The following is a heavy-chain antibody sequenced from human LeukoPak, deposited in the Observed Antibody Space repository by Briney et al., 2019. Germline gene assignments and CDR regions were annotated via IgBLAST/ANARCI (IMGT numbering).Heavy chain of an antibody. Sequence: HSGGSLRLSCAASGFTFSSYNMNWVRQAPGKGLEWVSYISSSSSTIYHADSVKGRFTISRDNAKNALYLQMNSLRAEDTAGYHCARDRVYYYGSGSYYYYIEVWGKGTTVSVSS. J-gene: IGHJ6*03. CDR3: ARDRVYYYGSGSYYYYIEV. V-gene: IGHV3-48*01. CDR1: GFTFSSYN. D-gene: IGHD3-10*01. CDR2: ISSSSSTI.